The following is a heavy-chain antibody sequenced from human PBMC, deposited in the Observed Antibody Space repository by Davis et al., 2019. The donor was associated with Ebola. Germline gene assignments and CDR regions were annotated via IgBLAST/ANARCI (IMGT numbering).Heavy chain of an antibody. CDR2: ISWNGGSK. J-gene: IGHJ4*02. D-gene: IGHD6-13*01. CDR1: GFTFDDYG. V-gene: IGHV3-9*01. CDR3: ARVNVVAAGSFDF. Sequence: GGSLRLSCVASGFTFDDYGMHWVRQTPGKGLEWVSGISWNGGSKDYVDSVKGRFTISRDNAENSLYLQMNSLTPEDTALYYCARVNVVAAGSFDFWGQGTRVTVSA.